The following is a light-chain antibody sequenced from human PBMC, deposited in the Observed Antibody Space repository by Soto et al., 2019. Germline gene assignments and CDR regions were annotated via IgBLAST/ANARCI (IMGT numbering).Light chain of an antibody. CDR1: SSNIGKNA. CDR2: YDD. Sequence: QSVLTQPPSVSEAPRQRVTISCSGNSSNIGKNAVNWYQHLPGKAPKLLIYYDDLLPSGVSDRFSGSKSGTSASLAISGLQSDDEGDYYCAACDDSLNVVLFGGGTKLTVL. V-gene: IGLV1-36*01. CDR3: AACDDSLNVVL. J-gene: IGLJ3*02.